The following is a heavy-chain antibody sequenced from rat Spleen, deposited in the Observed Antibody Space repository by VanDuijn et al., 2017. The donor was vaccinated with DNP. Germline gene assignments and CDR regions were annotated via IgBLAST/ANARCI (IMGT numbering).Heavy chain of an antibody. Sequence: EVQLVESGGGLEQPGRALNLSCKASGFALSDYYMAWVRQTPKTGLEWVASISYDGSSTYYRDSVKGRFTISRDNAKSSLYLQMDSLKPEDTATYYCARADRYYAMDAWGQGTSVTVSS. CDR3: ARADRYYAMDA. J-gene: IGHJ4*01. V-gene: IGHV5-7*01. CDR1: GFALSDYY. CDR2: ISYDGSST.